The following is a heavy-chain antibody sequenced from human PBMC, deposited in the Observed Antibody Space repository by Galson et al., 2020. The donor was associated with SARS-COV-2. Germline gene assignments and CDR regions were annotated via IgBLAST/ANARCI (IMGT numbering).Heavy chain of an antibody. V-gene: IGHV1-2*02. CDR1: GYTFTQYF. Sequence: ASVKVSCKASGYTFTQYFIHWVRQAPGQGLEWVGWSNPNDGGTNSAHKFQGRITMTTDTSTSTAYMELSTLRSDDTAVYYCARDQWAPDSVLDYWGQGALVTVSS. J-gene: IGHJ4*02. D-gene: IGHD1-26*01. CDR2: SNPNDGGT. CDR3: ARDQWAPDSVLDY.